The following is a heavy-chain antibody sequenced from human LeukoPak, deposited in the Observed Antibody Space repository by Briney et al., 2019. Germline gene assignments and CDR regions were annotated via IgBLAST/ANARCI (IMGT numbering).Heavy chain of an antibody. CDR1: GGSISSSSYY. CDR3: ARHSTSGWNWFDP. Sequence: SETLSLTCTVSGGSISSSSYYWNWIRQPPGKGLEWIGYIYYSGSTNYNPSLKSRVTISVDTSKNQFSLKLSSVTAADTAVYYCARHSTSGWNWFDPWGQGTLVTVSS. J-gene: IGHJ5*02. V-gene: IGHV4-61*05. CDR2: IYYSGST. D-gene: IGHD6-19*01.